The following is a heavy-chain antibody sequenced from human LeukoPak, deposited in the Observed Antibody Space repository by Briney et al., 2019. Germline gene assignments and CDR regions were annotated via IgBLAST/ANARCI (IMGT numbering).Heavy chain of an antibody. CDR3: ARAKAKRFLEWLSGGFDY. D-gene: IGHD3-3*01. CDR2: INHSGST. V-gene: IGHV4-34*01. Sequence: SETLSLTCAVYGGSFSGYYWSWIRQPPGKGLEWIGEINHSGSTNYNPSLKSRVTISVDTSKNQFSLKLSSVTAADTAVYYCARAKAKRFLEWLSGGFDYWGQGTLVTVSS. J-gene: IGHJ4*02. CDR1: GGSFSGYY.